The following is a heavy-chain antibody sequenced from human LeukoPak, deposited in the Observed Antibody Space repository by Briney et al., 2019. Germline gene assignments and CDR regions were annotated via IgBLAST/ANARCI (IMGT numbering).Heavy chain of an antibody. V-gene: IGHV3-53*01. Sequence: GGSLRLSCAASGFSVRSNYMSWVRQAPGKGLEGVSVIYSGGSTYYADSVKGRFIISRDNSKNTVYLQMNSLGAEDTAVYYCARGRNGYSSSPIDYWGRGTVVTVSS. CDR1: GFSVRSNY. J-gene: IGHJ4*02. CDR2: IYSGGST. CDR3: ARGRNGYSSSPIDY. D-gene: IGHD6-6*01.